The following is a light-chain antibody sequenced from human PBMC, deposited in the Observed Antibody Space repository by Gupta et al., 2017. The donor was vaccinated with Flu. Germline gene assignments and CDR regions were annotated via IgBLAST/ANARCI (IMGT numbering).Light chain of an antibody. Sequence: SSLSASVGDRVTITCRASQSISSYLNWYKQKPGKAPKLLIYAASSWQSGVPSRFSGSGYGTDFTLTISSRQPEDFATYYCQQSDSNPMWTFGQGTKVEIK. CDR3: QQSDSNPMWT. J-gene: IGKJ1*01. CDR2: AAS. V-gene: IGKV1-39*01. CDR1: QSISSY.